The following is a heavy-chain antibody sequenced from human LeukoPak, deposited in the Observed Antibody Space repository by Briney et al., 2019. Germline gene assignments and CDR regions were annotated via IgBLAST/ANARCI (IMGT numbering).Heavy chain of an antibody. CDR3: ARVPDGDYVRSQN. J-gene: IGHJ4*02. Sequence: GGSLRLSCAASGFTFSSYSMNWVRQAPGKGLEWVSSISSSSYIYYADSVKGRFTISRDNAKNSLYLQMNSLRAEDTAVYYCARVPDGDYVRSQNWGQGTLVTVSS. V-gene: IGHV3-21*01. D-gene: IGHD4-17*01. CDR1: GFTFSSYS. CDR2: ISSSSYI.